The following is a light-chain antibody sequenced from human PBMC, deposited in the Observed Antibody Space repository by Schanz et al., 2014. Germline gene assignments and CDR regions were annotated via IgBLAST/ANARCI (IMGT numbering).Light chain of an antibody. Sequence: NFMLTQPHSVSESPGKTVTISCTRSSGSIASNYVQWYRQRPGSPPTTVIYEDNQRPPAVPDRLSGSVDSSSNSASLTISGLRVEDEADYYCQSYHSSLRVFGGGTKLTVL. J-gene: IGLJ3*02. CDR2: EDN. CDR3: QSYHSSLRV. V-gene: IGLV6-57*01. CDR1: SGSIASNY.